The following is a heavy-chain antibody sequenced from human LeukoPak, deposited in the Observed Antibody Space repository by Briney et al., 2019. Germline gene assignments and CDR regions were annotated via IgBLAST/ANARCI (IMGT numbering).Heavy chain of an antibody. D-gene: IGHD6-13*01. V-gene: IGHV1-69*04. CDR2: IIPILGIA. CDR1: GGAFSSYA. Sequence: SVKVSCKASGGAFSSYAISWVRQAPGQGLEWMGRIIPILGIANYAQKFQGRVTITADKSTSTAYMELSSLRSEDTAVYYCARGSDSSHNYYYYGMDVWGQGTTVTVSS. CDR3: ARGSDSSHNYYYYGMDV. J-gene: IGHJ6*02.